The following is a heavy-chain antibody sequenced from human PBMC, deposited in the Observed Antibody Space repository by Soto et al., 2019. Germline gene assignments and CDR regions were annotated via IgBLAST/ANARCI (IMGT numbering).Heavy chain of an antibody. D-gene: IGHD3-3*01. J-gene: IGHJ4*02. Sequence: GGSLRLSCAASGFTFSSNWMHWVRQAPGKGLVWVSHINSDGSSTSYADSVKGRFTISRDNAKNTLYLQMNSLRAEDTAVYYCGRGGLRFSPYSWGQGTLVTVSS. CDR2: INSDGSST. CDR3: GRGGLRFSPYS. CDR1: GFTFSSNW. V-gene: IGHV3-74*01.